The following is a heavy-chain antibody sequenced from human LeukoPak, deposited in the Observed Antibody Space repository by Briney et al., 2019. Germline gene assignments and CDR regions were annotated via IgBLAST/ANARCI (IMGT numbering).Heavy chain of an antibody. CDR2: IRYDGSNK. D-gene: IGHD2-15*01. CDR3: AKDHCSGVSCSQLDY. V-gene: IGHV3-30*02. Sequence: GGSLRLSCAASGFTFSTYGMHWVRQAPGKGLEWVTIIRYDGSNKYYADSVKGRSTISRDNSKNTLYLQLNSLRAEDTAVYYCAKDHCSGVSCSQLDYWGQGALVTVSS. CDR1: GFTFSTYG. J-gene: IGHJ4*02.